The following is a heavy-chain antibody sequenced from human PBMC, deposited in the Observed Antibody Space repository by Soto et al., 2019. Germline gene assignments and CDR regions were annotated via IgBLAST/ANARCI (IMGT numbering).Heavy chain of an antibody. D-gene: IGHD3-16*02. Sequence: SVKVSCKASGGTFSSYTISWVRQAPGQGLEWMGRIIANHGITNYAQKLQGRVTITTDKSTSTAYKELRSLRSEDTAVYYCARAGIWGSYRSFAYWGQGTLVTVSS. CDR2: IIANHGIT. CDR3: ARAGIWGSYRSFAY. J-gene: IGHJ4*02. CDR1: GGTFSSYT. V-gene: IGHV1-69*02.